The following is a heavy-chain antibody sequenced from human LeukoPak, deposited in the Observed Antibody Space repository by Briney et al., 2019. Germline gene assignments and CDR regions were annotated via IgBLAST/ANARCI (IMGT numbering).Heavy chain of an antibody. CDR2: INQDGSQK. V-gene: IGHV3-7*03. Sequence: GGSLRLSCAVSGFTFSSYWMSWFRQAPGKGLEWVANINQDGSQKFSVGSVKGRFTISRDNAKNSLSLQMNSLRVEDTAVYYCARDWFDGDYDRFDYWGQGTLVTVSS. D-gene: IGHD4-17*01. CDR1: GFTFSSYW. CDR3: ARDWFDGDYDRFDY. J-gene: IGHJ4*02.